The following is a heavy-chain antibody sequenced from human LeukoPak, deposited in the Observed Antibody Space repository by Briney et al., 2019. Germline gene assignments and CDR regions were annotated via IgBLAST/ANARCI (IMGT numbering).Heavy chain of an antibody. D-gene: IGHD7-27*01. V-gene: IGHV4-61*02. CDR3: ARGGVTGDRGNDY. CDR1: GGSISSGSYY. J-gene: IGHJ4*02. CDR2: IYTSGST. Sequence: SETLSLTCTVSGGSISSGSYYWSWIRQPAGKGLEWIGRIYTSGSTNYNPSLKSRVTMSVDTSKNQFSLKLSSVTAADTAVYYCARGGVTGDRGNDYWGQGTLVTVSS.